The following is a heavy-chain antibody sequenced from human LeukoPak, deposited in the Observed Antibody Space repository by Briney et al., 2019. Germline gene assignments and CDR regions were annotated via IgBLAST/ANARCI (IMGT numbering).Heavy chain of an antibody. CDR1: GFTLSNNG. CDR2: MSHDGSSE. V-gene: IGHV3-30*18. D-gene: IGHD6-19*01. CDR3: AKDWGSSDWYNWFDP. J-gene: IGHJ5*02. Sequence: PGGSLRLSCAASGFTLSNNGMHWVRQAPGKGLEWVAMMSHDGSSEHYADSVKGRFTISRDNSKNTLYPQLNSLRVEDTAVYYCAKDWGSSDWYNWFDPWGQGTLVTVSS.